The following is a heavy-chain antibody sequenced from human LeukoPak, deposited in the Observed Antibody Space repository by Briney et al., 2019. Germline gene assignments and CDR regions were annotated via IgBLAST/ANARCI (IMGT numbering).Heavy chain of an antibody. CDR1: GFTFRSHG. D-gene: IGHD6-6*01. CDR3: AREQYSESSWVLGAFDL. V-gene: IGHV3-30*03. CDR2: ISYDGSNK. Sequence: GGSLRLSCAASGFTFRSHGMHWVRLAPGKGLEWVAFISYDGSNKYYADSVKGRFTISRDNSQNTVYLQMNSLRVEDTALYYCAREQYSESSWVLGAFDLWGQGTMVIVSS. J-gene: IGHJ3*01.